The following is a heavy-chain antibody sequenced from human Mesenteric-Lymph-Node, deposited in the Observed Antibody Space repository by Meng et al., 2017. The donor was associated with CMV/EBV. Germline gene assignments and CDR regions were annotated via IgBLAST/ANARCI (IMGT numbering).Heavy chain of an antibody. V-gene: IGHV5-51*01. Sequence: GESLKISCKGSGYSFTSYWIAWVRQMPGKGLEWMGIIYPSDSDTRYSPSFQGQVTISADKSISTAYLQWSSLKASDTAMFYCARQRAARRTGYYYYGMDVWGQGTTVTVSS. CDR2: IYPSDSDT. D-gene: IGHD6-6*01. J-gene: IGHJ6*02. CDR3: ARQRAARRTGYYYYGMDV. CDR1: GYSFTSYW.